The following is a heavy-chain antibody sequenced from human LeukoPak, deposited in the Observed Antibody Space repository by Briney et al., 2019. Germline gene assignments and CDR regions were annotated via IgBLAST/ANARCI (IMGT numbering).Heavy chain of an antibody. CDR1: GFTFSNAW. V-gene: IGHV3-15*07. D-gene: IGHD3-16*02. CDR2: IKSKTDGGTT. CDR3: TTGVITFGGVIVSSIDY. Sequence: PGGSLRLSCAASGFTFSNAWMNWVRQAPGKGLEWVGRIKSKTDGGTTDYAAPVKGRFTISRDDSKNTLYLQMNSLKTEDTAVYYCTTGVITFGGVIVSSIDYWGQGTLVTVSS. J-gene: IGHJ4*02.